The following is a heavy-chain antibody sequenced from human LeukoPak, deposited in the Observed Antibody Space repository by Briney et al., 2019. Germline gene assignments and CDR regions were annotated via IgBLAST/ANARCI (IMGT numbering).Heavy chain of an antibody. CDR2: IYYSGST. CDR3: ARGGGVYYDILTGYYQALDY. J-gene: IGHJ4*02. Sequence: SETLSLTCTVSGYSISSGYYWGCIRQPPGKGLEWSGYIYYSGSTYYNPSLKSRVTISVDTSKNQFSLKLSSVTAADTGVYYCARGGGVYYDILTGYYQALDYSGQGTLVTVSS. D-gene: IGHD3-9*01. CDR1: GYSISSGYY. V-gene: IGHV4-38-2*02.